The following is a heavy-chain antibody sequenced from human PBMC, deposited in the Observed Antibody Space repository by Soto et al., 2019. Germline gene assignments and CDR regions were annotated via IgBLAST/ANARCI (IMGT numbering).Heavy chain of an antibody. D-gene: IGHD4-17*01. J-gene: IGHJ6*03. CDR2: MNPNSGNT. CDR3: ARRGRGPTVTTGSYYYYYYMDV. V-gene: IGHV1-8*01. Sequence: ASVKVSCKASGYTFTSYDINWVRQATGQGLEWMGWMNPNSGNTGYAQKFQGRVTMTRNTSISTAYMELSSLRSEDTAVYYCARRGRGPTVTTGSYYYYYYMDVWGKGTTVTVSS. CDR1: GYTFTSYD.